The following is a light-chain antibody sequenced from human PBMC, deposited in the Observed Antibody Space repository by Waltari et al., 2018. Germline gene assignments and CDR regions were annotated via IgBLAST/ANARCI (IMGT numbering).Light chain of an antibody. CDR2: GNT. Sequence: QSVLTQPPSMSGAPGQKVTIPCTGGSSNFGAGYDVHWYQQFPGTAPKLLIFGNTNRASGVPGRVSGSRSGTSASLAIAGVQSEDEAVYYCQSFDSSLSASVFGGGTKLTVL. CDR3: QSFDSSLSASV. J-gene: IGLJ3*02. V-gene: IGLV1-40*01. CDR1: SSNFGAGYD.